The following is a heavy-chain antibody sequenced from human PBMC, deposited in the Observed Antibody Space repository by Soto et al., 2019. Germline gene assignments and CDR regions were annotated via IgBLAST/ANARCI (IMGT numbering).Heavy chain of an antibody. V-gene: IGHV4-39*01. D-gene: IGHD1-26*01. CDR2: IYYSGST. Sequence: QLQLQESGPGLVKPSETLSLTCTVSGGSISSSTYYWGWIRQPPGKGLEWIGRIYYSGSTYYNPPLKSRVTTSVDTSKNQFSLKLSSVTAADTAVYYCARPRYGGSSFLFDYWGQGTLVTVSS. J-gene: IGHJ4*02. CDR3: ARPRYGGSSFLFDY. CDR1: GGSISSSTYY.